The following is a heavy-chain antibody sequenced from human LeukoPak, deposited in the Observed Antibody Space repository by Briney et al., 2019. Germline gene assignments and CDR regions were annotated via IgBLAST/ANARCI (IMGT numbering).Heavy chain of an antibody. D-gene: IGHD2-2*01. CDR2: IIPIFGTA. CDR3: ARAGCSSTSCPEPYNWFDP. CDR1: GYRLTAYG. Sequence: GASVKVSCKASGYRLTAYGITWVRQAPGQGLEWVGGIIPIFGTANYAQKFQGRVTITADESTSTAYMELSSLRSEDTAVYYCARAGCSSTSCPEPYNWFDPWGQGTLVTVSS. J-gene: IGHJ5*02. V-gene: IGHV1-69*13.